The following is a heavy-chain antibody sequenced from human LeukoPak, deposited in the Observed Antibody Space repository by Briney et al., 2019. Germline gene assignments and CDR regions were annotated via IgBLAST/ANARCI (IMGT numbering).Heavy chain of an antibody. Sequence: GGSLRLSCAASGFTVSSNYMSWVRQSPGRGLKWVSVIYGGGDTYYPDSVKGRFTISRDNSKNTLYLQMNSLRAEDTAVYYCARGSYHDVLAYWGQGTLVTVSS. CDR3: ARGSYHDVLAY. J-gene: IGHJ4*02. CDR2: IYGGGDT. D-gene: IGHD3-9*01. CDR1: GFTVSSNY. V-gene: IGHV3-66*01.